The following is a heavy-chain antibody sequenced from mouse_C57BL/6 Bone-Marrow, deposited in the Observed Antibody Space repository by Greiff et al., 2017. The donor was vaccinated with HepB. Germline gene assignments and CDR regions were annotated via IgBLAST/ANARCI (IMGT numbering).Heavy chain of an antibody. V-gene: IGHV1-54*01. CDR1: GYDFTNYL. CDR3: ARKDLRSSMDY. Sequence: QVQLQQSGAELVRPGTSVKVSCKASGYDFTNYLIEWVKQRPGQGLEWIGVINPGSGGTNYNEKFKGKATLTADKSSSTAYLQLSSLTSEDAAVYFCARKDLRSSMDYWGQGTSVTVSS. D-gene: IGHD1-1*01. CDR2: INPGSGGT. J-gene: IGHJ4*01.